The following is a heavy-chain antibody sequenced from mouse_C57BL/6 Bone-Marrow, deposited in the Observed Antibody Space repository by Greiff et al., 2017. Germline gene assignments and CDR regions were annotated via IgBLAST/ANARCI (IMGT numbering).Heavy chain of an antibody. V-gene: IGHV3-5*01. Sequence: EVQLQESGPGLVKPSQTVFLTCTVTGISITTGNYRWSWIRQFPGHKLEWIGYIYYSGTITYNPSLTSRPSITRDTPKNQFFLEMNPLTAEDTATYDCARGGGYGSSPYAMEYWGQGTSVTVSS. J-gene: IGHJ4*01. CDR2: IYYSGTI. CDR1: GISITTGNYR. CDR3: ARGGGYGSSPYAMEY. D-gene: IGHD1-1*01.